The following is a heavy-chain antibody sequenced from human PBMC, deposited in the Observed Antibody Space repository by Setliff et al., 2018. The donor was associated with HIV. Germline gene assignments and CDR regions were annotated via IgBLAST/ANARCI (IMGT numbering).Heavy chain of an antibody. D-gene: IGHD6-13*01. CDR2: FDPEDGET. CDR3: ATDPGYSSTWYSESFQH. Sequence: ASVKVSCKISGYTLTELSIHWVRQAPGKGLEWMANFDPEDGETFYAQKFQGRLTMTEDTSTDTAYMELSSLRSDDTAMYYCATDPGYSSTWYSESFQHWGQGTEVTVSS. V-gene: IGHV1-24*01. CDR1: GYTLTELS. J-gene: IGHJ1*01.